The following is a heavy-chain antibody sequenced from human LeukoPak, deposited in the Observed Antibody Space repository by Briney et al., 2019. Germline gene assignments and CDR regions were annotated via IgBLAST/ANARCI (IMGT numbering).Heavy chain of an antibody. CDR1: GFTFDDYG. CDR2: INWNGGST. J-gene: IGHJ2*01. D-gene: IGHD1-1*01. CDR3: ARGPDWTERGYWYFDP. V-gene: IGHV3-20*04. Sequence: GGSLRLSCAASGFTFDDYGMSWVRQAPGKGLEWVSGINWNGGSTGYADSVKGRFTISRDNAKNSLYLQMNSLRAEDTALYYCARGPDWTERGYWYFDPWGRGTLVTVSS.